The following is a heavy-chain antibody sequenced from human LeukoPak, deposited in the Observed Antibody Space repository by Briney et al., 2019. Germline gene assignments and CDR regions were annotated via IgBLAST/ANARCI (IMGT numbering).Heavy chain of an antibody. Sequence: SETLSLTCTVSGDSVSSDSYNWGWIRQPPGKRLESLGYIYYTGSTNYSPSLKSRVTISVDTSKNHFSLKLSSVTAADTAVYYCARLRGSGWFDYWGQGTLVTVSS. V-gene: IGHV4-61*01. CDR3: ARLRGSGWFDY. CDR2: IYYTGST. CDR1: GDSVSSDSYN. D-gene: IGHD6-19*01. J-gene: IGHJ4*02.